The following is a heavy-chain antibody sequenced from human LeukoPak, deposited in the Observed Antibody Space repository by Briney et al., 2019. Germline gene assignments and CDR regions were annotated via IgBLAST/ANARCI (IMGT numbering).Heavy chain of an antibody. J-gene: IGHJ4*02. CDR2: IYYSGST. CDR1: GGSISSSSYY. V-gene: IGHV4-39*01. D-gene: IGHD3-10*02. CDR3: ASLVRGVIDY. Sequence: PETLSLTCTVSGGSISSSSYYWGWIRQPPGKGLEWIGSIYYSGSTYYNPSLKSRVTISVDTSKNQFSLKLSSVTAADTAVYYCASLVRGVIDYWGQGTLVTVSS.